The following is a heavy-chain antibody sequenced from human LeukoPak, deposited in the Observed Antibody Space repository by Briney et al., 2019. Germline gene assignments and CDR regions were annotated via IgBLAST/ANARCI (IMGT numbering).Heavy chain of an antibody. Sequence: SETLSLTCTVSGGSISSADYYWSWIRQPPGKGLEWIGYIYYSGSTYYNPSLKSRVTISVDTSKNQFSLKLSSVTAADTAVYYCARTYYDILTGYFENSFDPWGQGTLVTVSS. D-gene: IGHD3-9*01. CDR3: ARTYYDILTGYFENSFDP. V-gene: IGHV4-30-4*01. J-gene: IGHJ5*02. CDR1: GGSISSADYY. CDR2: IYYSGST.